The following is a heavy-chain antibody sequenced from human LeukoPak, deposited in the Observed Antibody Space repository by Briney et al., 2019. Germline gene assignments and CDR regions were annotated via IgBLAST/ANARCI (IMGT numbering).Heavy chain of an antibody. J-gene: IGHJ4*02. CDR2: ISVGGSST. V-gene: IGHV3-74*01. D-gene: IGHD1-26*01. CDR3: ARATPGWWELQR. CDR1: GFTFSSHW. Sequence: GGSPRLSCAASGFTFSSHWMHWVRQAPGKGLVWVSRISVGGSSTSYADSVKGRFTISRDNDKNTLYLQMNSLRAEDTAVYYCARATPGWWELQRWGQGTLVTVSS.